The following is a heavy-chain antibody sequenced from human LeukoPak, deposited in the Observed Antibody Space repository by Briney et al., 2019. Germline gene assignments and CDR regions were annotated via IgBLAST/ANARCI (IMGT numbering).Heavy chain of an antibody. CDR3: ARARRTTFGVVTHFDY. D-gene: IGHD3-3*01. CDR2: IYPGDSDT. Sequence: GESLKISCKGSGYSFTSYWIGWVRQMPGKGLEWMGIIYPGDSDTRYSPSFQGQVTISADKSISTAYLQWSSLKASDTAMYYCARARRTTFGVVTHFDYWGQGTLVTVSS. CDR1: GYSFTSYW. J-gene: IGHJ4*02. V-gene: IGHV5-51*01.